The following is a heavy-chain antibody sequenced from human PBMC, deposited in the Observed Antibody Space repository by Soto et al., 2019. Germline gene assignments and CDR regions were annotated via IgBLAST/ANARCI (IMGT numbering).Heavy chain of an antibody. V-gene: IGHV4-39*01. D-gene: IGHD3-22*01. Sequence: TLSLTCTVSSGSISSGRYYWDWIRQPPGKGLEWIGNIYYSGSTHYNPSLESRVTISVDTSKNQFSLKLSSVTAADTAVYYCARQTDSYYTFDAFDIWGQGTMGTVSS. CDR2: IYYSGST. CDR1: SGSISSGRYY. J-gene: IGHJ3*02. CDR3: ARQTDSYYTFDAFDI.